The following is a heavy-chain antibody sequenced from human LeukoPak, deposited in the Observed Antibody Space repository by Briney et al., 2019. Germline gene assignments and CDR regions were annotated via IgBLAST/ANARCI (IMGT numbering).Heavy chain of an antibody. V-gene: IGHV1-69*13. CDR2: IIPIFGTA. CDR3: ARGAPLLQFDRYYFDY. D-gene: IGHD5-24*01. J-gene: IGHJ4*02. CDR1: GGTFSSYA. Sequence: SVKVSCKASGGTFSSYAISWVRQAPGQGLEWMGGIIPIFGTANYAQKFQGRVTITADESTSTAYMELSSLRSEDTAVYYCARGAPLLQFDRYYFDYWGQGTLVTVSS.